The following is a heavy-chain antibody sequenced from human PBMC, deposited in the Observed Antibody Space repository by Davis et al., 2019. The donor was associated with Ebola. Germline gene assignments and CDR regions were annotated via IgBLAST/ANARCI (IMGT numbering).Heavy chain of an antibody. Sequence: GESLKISCAASGFTFSSYAMHWVRQAPGKGLEWVAVISYDGSNKYYADSVKGRFTISRDSSKNTLYRQMNSLRAEDTAVYFCAKNREGVGATTLDYWGQGTLVTVSS. CDR2: ISYDGSNK. CDR3: AKNREGVGATTLDY. V-gene: IGHV3-30-3*02. J-gene: IGHJ4*02. CDR1: GFTFSSYA. D-gene: IGHD1-26*01.